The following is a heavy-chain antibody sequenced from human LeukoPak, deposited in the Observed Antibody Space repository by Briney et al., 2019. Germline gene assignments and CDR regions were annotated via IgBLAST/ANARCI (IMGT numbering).Heavy chain of an antibody. V-gene: IGHV3-11*04. D-gene: IGHD3-3*01. CDR3: ARDHLLEWLLYITVDYYYYGMDV. J-gene: IGHJ6*02. CDR1: GFTFSDYY. CDR2: ITSSGSTI. Sequence: GGSLRLSCAASGFTFSDYYMSWIRQAPGKGLEWVSYITSSGSTIYYADSVRGRFTISRDNAKNSLYLQMNSLRDEDTAVYYCARDHLLEWLLYITVDYYYYGMDVWGQGTTVTVSS.